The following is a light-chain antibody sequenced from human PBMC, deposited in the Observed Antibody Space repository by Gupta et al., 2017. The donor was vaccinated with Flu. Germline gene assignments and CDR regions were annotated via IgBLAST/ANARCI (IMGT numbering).Light chain of an antibody. V-gene: IGLV1-40*01. CDR1: RSNIGAGYD. CDR2: RNN. Sequence: QSVLTQPPSVSGAPGQRVTISCTGSRSNIGAGYDVHWYQQLPVTAPKVLIYRNNNRPSGVPDRFSGSKSGTSASLAITGLQAEDEADYYCQSYDISLSGSKVFGGGTKLTVL. J-gene: IGLJ2*01. CDR3: QSYDISLSGSKV.